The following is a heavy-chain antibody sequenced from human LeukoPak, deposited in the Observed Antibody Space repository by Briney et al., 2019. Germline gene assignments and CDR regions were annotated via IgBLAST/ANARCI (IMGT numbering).Heavy chain of an antibody. V-gene: IGHV4-39*07. CDR3: ARGRPYYDILTGYSDAFDI. J-gene: IGHJ3*02. CDR2: IVYSGNT. D-gene: IGHD3-9*01. Sequence: PSETLSLTCTVSGGFISSTSHYWGWIRQPPGKGPEWIGSIVYSGNTYYNPSLKSRVTISVDTSKNQFSLKLSSVTAADTAVYYCARGRPYYDILTGYSDAFDIWGQGTMVTVSS. CDR1: GGFISSTSHY.